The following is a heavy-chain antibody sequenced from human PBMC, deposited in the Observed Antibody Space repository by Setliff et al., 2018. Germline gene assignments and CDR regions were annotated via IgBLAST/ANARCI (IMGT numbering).Heavy chain of an antibody. CDR2: IKQDGSTK. J-gene: IGHJ3*02. Sequence: PGESLKISCVVSGFTFRSYWMSWVRQAPGKGLEWVADIKQDGSTKYYLDSVKGRFTISRDNAKKSLYLQMNGLRADDTGVYYCVRDDADNYDAFDNWGQGTLVTVSS. CDR1: GFTFRSYW. V-gene: IGHV3-7*01. D-gene: IGHD3-22*01. CDR3: VRDDADNYDAFDN.